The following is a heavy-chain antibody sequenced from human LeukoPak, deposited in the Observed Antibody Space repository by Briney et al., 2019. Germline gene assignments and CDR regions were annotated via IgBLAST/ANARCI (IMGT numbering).Heavy chain of an antibody. Sequence: ASVKVSCKASGYTFTSYAMHWVRQAPGQRLEWMGWINAGNGNTKYSQKFQGRVTITRDTSASTAYMELSSLRSEDMAVYYCARDRGDGDYAWYFDLWGRGTLVTVSS. V-gene: IGHV1-3*01. CDR3: ARDRGDGDYAWYFDL. D-gene: IGHD4-17*01. CDR1: GYTFTSYA. J-gene: IGHJ2*01. CDR2: INAGNGNT.